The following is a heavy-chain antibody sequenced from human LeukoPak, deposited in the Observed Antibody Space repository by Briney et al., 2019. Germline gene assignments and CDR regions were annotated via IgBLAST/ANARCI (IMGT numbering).Heavy chain of an antibody. CDR1: GGSFSGYY. D-gene: IGHD4-17*01. CDR2: INHSGST. J-gene: IGHJ4*02. V-gene: IGHV4-34*01. CDR3: ARGRSTVTTQDGDY. Sequence: NTSETLSLTCAVYGGSFSGYYWSWIRQPPGKGLEWIGEINHSGSTNYNPSLKSRVTISVDTSKNQFSLKLSSVTAADTAVYYYARGRSTVTTQDGDYWGQGTLVTVSS.